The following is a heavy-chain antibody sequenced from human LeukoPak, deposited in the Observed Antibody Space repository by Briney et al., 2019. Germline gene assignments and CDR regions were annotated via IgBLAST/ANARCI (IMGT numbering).Heavy chain of an antibody. CDR1: GGSISNDY. Sequence: SETLSLTCTVSGGSISNDYWSWIWQPPGKGLECIGYIHYTGSTNYNPSLKSRVTISVDTSKNQLSLKLSSVTAADSAVYYCARARTGFDLWGQGALVTVSS. CDR2: IHYTGST. D-gene: IGHD1-1*01. V-gene: IGHV4-59*01. J-gene: IGHJ5*02. CDR3: ARARTGFDL.